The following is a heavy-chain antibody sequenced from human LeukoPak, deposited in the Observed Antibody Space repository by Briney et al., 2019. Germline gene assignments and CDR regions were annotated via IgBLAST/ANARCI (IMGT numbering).Heavy chain of an antibody. D-gene: IGHD2-2*01. CDR1: GFTFDDYA. V-gene: IGHV3-9*01. J-gene: IGHJ4*02. CDR2: ISWNRGSI. Sequence: PGGSLRFSCAASGFTFDDYAMHWVRQAPGKGLEWVSGISWNRGSIGYADSVKGRFTISRDNAKMSLYLQMNSLRAEDTALYYCAKGYCSSISCHADYWGQGTLVTASS. CDR3: AKGYCSSISCHADY.